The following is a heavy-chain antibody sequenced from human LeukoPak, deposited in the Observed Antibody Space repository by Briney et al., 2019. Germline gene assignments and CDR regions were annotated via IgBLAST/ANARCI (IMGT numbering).Heavy chain of an antibody. CDR3: ARGYYYDSSGYSDAFDI. CDR2: IYSGGST. V-gene: IGHV3-66*01. D-gene: IGHD3-22*01. Sequence: GGSLRLSCAASGFTVSSNYMSWVRQAPGKGLGWGSVIYSGGSTYYADSVKGRFTISRGNSKNTLYLQMNSLRAEDTAVYYCARGYYYDSSGYSDAFDIWGQGTMVTVSS. CDR1: GFTVSSNY. J-gene: IGHJ3*02.